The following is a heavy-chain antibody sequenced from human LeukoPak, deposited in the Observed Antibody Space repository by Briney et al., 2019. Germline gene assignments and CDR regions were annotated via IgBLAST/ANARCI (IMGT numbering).Heavy chain of an antibody. D-gene: IGHD6-6*01. J-gene: IGHJ5*02. CDR2: IYYSGST. Sequence: SETLSLTCTVSGGSISSGDYYWSWIRQPPGKGLEWIGYIYYSGSTYYNPSLKSRVTISVDTSKNQFSLKLSSVSAADTAVYYCARDYSSSPRSWFDPWGQGTLVTVSS. CDR1: GGSISSGDYY. CDR3: ARDYSSSPRSWFDP. V-gene: IGHV4-30-4*08.